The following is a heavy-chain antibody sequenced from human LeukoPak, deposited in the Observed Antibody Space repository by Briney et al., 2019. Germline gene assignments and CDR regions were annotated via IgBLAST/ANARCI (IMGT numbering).Heavy chain of an antibody. Sequence: SETLSLTCTVSGDSFISSPYYWAWIRQPPGKGLEWIGSFYYGESPNYNPSLKSRVTISVDTSKNEFSLKLSSVTAADTAVYYCVRWTAGTTEDSWGQGTLVTVSS. D-gene: IGHD1-1*01. CDR3: VRWTAGTTEDS. CDR2: FYYGESP. J-gene: IGHJ4*02. CDR1: GDSFISSPYY. V-gene: IGHV4-39*01.